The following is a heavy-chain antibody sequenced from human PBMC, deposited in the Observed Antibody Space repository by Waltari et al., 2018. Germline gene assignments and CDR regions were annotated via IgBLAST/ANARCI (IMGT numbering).Heavy chain of an antibody. J-gene: IGHJ4*02. CDR3: ARAGAYVAPFDY. Sequence: EVQLVETGGGLIQPGWSLRLSCAASGFTVRSNYLSWVRQAPGKGLEWVSVSYSGGSTYYADSVKGRFTISRDNSKNTLYLKMNSLRAEDTAVYYCARAGAYVAPFDYWGQGTLVTVSS. V-gene: IGHV3-53*02. CDR1: GFTVRSNY. D-gene: IGHD3-16*01. CDR2: SYSGGST.